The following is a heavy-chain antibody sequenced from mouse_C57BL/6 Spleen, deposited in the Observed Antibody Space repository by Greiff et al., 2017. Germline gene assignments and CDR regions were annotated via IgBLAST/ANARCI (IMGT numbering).Heavy chain of an antibody. Sequence: QVQLQQPGAELVMPGASVKLSCKASGYTFTSYWMHWVKQRPGQGLEWIGEIDPSDSYTNYNQKFKGKSTLTVDKSSSTAYMQLSSLTSEDSAVYYCARSGSRSAGFAYWGQGTLVTVSA. D-gene: IGHD6-1*01. V-gene: IGHV1-69*01. CDR1: GYTFTSYW. J-gene: IGHJ3*01. CDR2: IDPSDSYT. CDR3: ARSGSRSAGFAY.